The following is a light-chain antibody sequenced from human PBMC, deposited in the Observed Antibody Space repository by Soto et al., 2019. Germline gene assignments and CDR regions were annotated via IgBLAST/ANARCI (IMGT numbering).Light chain of an antibody. CDR1: QGISSY. J-gene: IGKJ4*01. CDR3: QQLNSYPLT. Sequence: DIQLTQSPSFLSASVGDRVTITCRASQGISSYLAWYQQKPGKAPKLLIYDASTLQSGVPSRFSGSGSGTELTLTISSLQPEDVATYYCQQLNSYPLTFGGGTKVEIK. CDR2: DAS. V-gene: IGKV1-9*01.